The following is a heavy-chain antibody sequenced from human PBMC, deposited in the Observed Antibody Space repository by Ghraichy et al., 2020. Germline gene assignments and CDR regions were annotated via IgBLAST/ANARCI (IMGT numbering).Heavy chain of an antibody. CDR1: GGSISSSSYY. CDR2: IYYSGST. D-gene: IGHD3-16*01. CDR3: ARPRNFGISPAYMDV. J-gene: IGHJ6*03. Sequence: SETLSLTCTVSGGSISSSSYYWGWMRQPPGKGLEWIGSIYYSGSTYYNPSLKRRVTISVDTSKNQFSLKLSSVTAADTAVYYCARPRNFGISPAYMDVWGKGTTVTVSS. V-gene: IGHV4-39*01.